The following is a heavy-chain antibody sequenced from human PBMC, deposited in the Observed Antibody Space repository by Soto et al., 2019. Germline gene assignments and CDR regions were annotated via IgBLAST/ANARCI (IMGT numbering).Heavy chain of an antibody. D-gene: IGHD2-2*01. CDR2: ITSKRYGGTT. J-gene: IGHJ3*02. CDR1: GFTFGDYA. V-gene: IGHV3-49*03. Sequence: EVQLVESGGGLVQPGRSLRLSCSASGFTFGDYALSWFRQAPGKGLEWVGFITSKRYGGTTESAASVKGRFSISRDDSKSIAYLQMNSLNTEDTAVYYCTRIPPNGYCSSSSCSAFDIWGQGTMVTVSS. CDR3: TRIPPNGYCSSSSCSAFDI.